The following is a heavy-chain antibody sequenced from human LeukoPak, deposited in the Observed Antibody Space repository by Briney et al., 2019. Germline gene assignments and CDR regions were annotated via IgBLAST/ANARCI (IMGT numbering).Heavy chain of an antibody. CDR2: VAQSGTT. D-gene: IGHD4-11*01. CDR1: GGSFSGYY. CDR3: ARGLPQTVYDH. J-gene: IGHJ4*02. Sequence: SETLSLTCAVSGGSFSGYYWSWIRQPPGKGLEWIGEVAQSGTTYYNPSLNGRVTISVDTSKTHFSLRLSSVTAADTAVYYCARGLPQTVYDHWAQGTLVTVSS. V-gene: IGHV4-34*01.